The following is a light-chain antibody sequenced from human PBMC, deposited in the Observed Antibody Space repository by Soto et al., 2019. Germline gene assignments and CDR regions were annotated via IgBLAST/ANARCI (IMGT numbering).Light chain of an antibody. Sequence: DIQLTQSPSFLSSSVGDRVTISCRASQGISIHLAWYQQKPGKAPKLLIYKASTLKSGVPSRFSGSGSGTEFTLTISSLQPDDFATYYCQQYNSYPRTFGQGTKVDI. V-gene: IGKV1-5*03. CDR1: QGISIH. CDR3: QQYNSYPRT. J-gene: IGKJ1*01. CDR2: KAS.